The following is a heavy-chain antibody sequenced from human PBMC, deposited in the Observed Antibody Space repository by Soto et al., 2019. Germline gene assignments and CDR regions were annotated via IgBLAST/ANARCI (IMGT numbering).Heavy chain of an antibody. J-gene: IGHJ5*02. CDR3: AIRPAIAAAGGYNWFDP. CDR1: GFSLSTSGVG. D-gene: IGHD6-13*01. Sequence: QITLKESGPTLVKPTQTLTLTCTFSGFSLSTSGVGVGWIRQPQGKALEWLALIYWNDDTRYSPSLKSRLTTTTDTSKKQLVLTMTTMDPVDTATYYCAIRPAIAAAGGYNWFDPWGEGTLVTVSS. V-gene: IGHV2-5*01. CDR2: IYWNDDT.